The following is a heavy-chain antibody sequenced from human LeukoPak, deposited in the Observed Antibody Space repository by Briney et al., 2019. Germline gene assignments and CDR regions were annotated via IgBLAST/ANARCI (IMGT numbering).Heavy chain of an antibody. CDR3: ARGHATDCSGGSCYLNWFDP. V-gene: IGHV1-8*01. D-gene: IGHD2-15*01. CDR2: MNPNSGNT. Sequence: ASVKVSCKASVYAFTSYDINWVRQATGQGLEWMGWMNPNSGNTGYAQKFQGRVTMTRNTSISTAYMELSSLRSEDTAVYYCARGHATDCSGGSCYLNWFDPWGQGTLVTVSS. CDR1: VYAFTSYD. J-gene: IGHJ5*02.